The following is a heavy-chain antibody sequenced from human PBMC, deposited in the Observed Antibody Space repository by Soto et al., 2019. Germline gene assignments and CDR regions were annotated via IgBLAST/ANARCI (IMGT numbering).Heavy chain of an antibody. V-gene: IGHV1-2*04. CDR3: ARTHYYDSSGYDH. D-gene: IGHD3-22*01. CDR1: GGTFTGYY. J-gene: IGHJ4*02. Sequence: ASVKVSCKASGGTFTGYYMHWVRQAPGQGLEWMGWINPNSGGTNYAQKFQGWVTMTRDTSISTAYMELSRLRSDDTAVYYCARTHYYDSSGYDHWGQGTLVTVSS. CDR2: INPNSGGT.